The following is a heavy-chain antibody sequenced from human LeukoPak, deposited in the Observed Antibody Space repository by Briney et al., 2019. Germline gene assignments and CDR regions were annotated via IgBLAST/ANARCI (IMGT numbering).Heavy chain of an antibody. Sequence: GSLRLSCAASGFTFSSYGMHWVRQAPGKGLEWVAVIWYDGSNKYYADSVKGRFTISRDNSKNTLYLQMNSLRAEDTAVYYCARDPGYSYGYYFDYWGQGTLVTVSS. CDR1: GFTFSSYG. CDR2: IWYDGSNK. D-gene: IGHD5-18*01. J-gene: IGHJ4*02. V-gene: IGHV3-33*01. CDR3: ARDPGYSYGYYFDY.